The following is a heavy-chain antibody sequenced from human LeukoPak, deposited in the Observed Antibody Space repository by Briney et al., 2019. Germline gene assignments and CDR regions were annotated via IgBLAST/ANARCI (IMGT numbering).Heavy chain of an antibody. CDR3: ARDSGSGSYSGY. Sequence: PSETLSLTCTVSGGSISSSSYYWGWIRQPPGKGLVWVSRINPDGSGTSHADSVKGRFTISRDNAKNTLYLQMNSLRAEDTAVYYCARDSGSGSYSGYWGLGTLVTVSS. J-gene: IGHJ4*02. V-gene: IGHV3-74*01. D-gene: IGHD3-10*01. CDR1: GGSISSSSYY. CDR2: INPDGSGT.